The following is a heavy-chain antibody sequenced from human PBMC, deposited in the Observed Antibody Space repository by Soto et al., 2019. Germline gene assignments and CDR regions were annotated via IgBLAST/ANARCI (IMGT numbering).Heavy chain of an antibody. CDR1: GGSISRYY. CDR3: ARDLWGYCGTDCYPLDV. Sequence: QVQLQESGPGLVKPSETLSLTCTVSGGSISRYYWSWIRQPPGKGLEWIGYMYNTGSTVYNPSFRSRVNISVDTSKNQLSLKLNSVTAADTAVYYCARDLWGYCGTDCYPLDVWGQGTTVTVSS. V-gene: IGHV4-59*01. CDR2: MYNTGST. D-gene: IGHD2-21*02. J-gene: IGHJ6*02.